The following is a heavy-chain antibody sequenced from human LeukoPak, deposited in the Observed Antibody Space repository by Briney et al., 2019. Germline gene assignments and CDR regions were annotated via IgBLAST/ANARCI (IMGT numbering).Heavy chain of an antibody. V-gene: IGHV3-64D*06. D-gene: IGHD4-17*01. CDR1: GFTFSSYA. CDR3: VKGEDYGDETDY. CDR2: ISSNGGST. Sequence: PGGSLRLSCSASGFTFSSYAMHCVRQAPGKGLEYVSAISSNGGSTFYADSVKGRFTISRDNSKNTLYLQMSSLRAEDTAVYYCVKGEDYGDETDYWGQGTLVTVSS. J-gene: IGHJ4*02.